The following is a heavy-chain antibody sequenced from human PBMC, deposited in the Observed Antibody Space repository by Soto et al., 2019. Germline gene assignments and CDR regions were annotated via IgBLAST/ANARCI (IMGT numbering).Heavy chain of an antibody. CDR3: ARKMYSSSFNWFDP. CDR1: GFTFSTYA. V-gene: IGHV3-23*01. J-gene: IGHJ5*02. D-gene: IGHD6-13*01. CDR2: ISGSGDST. Sequence: GGSLRLSCAASGFTFSTYAMNWVRQAPGKGLEWVSGISGSGDSTYYADSVKGRFTVSRDNSKNTLYLQMNSLRAEDTAVYYCARKMYSSSFNWFDPWGQGTLVTVSS.